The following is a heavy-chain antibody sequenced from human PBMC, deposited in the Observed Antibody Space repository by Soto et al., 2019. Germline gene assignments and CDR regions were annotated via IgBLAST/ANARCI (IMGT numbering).Heavy chain of an antibody. Sequence: QVQLQESGPGLVKPSETLSLTCTVSGGSVSSGSYYWSWIRQPPGKGLEWIGYIYYSGSTNNNPSPKSRVTISVDTSKNQFSLKLSSVTAADTAVYYCVRLDCVSNSCHFDYWGQGTLVTVSS. CDR3: VRLDCVSNSCHFDY. J-gene: IGHJ4*02. CDR1: GGSVSSGSYY. CDR2: IYYSGST. D-gene: IGHD2-2*01. V-gene: IGHV4-61*01.